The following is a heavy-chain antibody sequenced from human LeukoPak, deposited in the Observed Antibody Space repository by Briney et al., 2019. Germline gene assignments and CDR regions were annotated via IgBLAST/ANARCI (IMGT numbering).Heavy chain of an antibody. Sequence: ASVKVSCKASGYTFTDYYIHWVRQTPGQGLEWMGWINPNSGDTNYAQKFQGRVTMTRDTSISTAYMELRRLGSDDTAVYYCARDGYYVILTGYYIDYWGQGNMVTVSS. V-gene: IGHV1-2*02. CDR3: ARDGYYVILTGYYIDY. D-gene: IGHD3-9*01. CDR2: INPNSGDT. CDR1: GYTFTDYY. J-gene: IGHJ4*02.